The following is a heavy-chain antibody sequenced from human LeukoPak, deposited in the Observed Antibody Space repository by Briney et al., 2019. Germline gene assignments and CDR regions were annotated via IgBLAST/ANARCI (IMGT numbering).Heavy chain of an antibody. CDR2: ISGTGGGT. J-gene: IGHJ4*02. Sequence: PGGSLRLSCAASGFTFSSYAMSWVRQAPGKGLEWVSTISGTGGGTYYADSVKGRITISRDNSKNTLYLQMNSLRAEDTAVYYCATVRGCGGDCYYIDYWGQGTLVTVSS. CDR1: GFTFSSYA. V-gene: IGHV3-23*01. CDR3: ATVRGCGGDCYYIDY. D-gene: IGHD2-21*02.